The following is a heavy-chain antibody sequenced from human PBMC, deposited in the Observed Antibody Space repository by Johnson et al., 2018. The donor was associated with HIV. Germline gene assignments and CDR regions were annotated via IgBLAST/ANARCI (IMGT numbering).Heavy chain of an antibody. V-gene: IGHV3-7*03. CDR1: GFTFSNAW. CDR2: IKQDGSEK. D-gene: IGHD3-22*01. Sequence: EVQLVESGGGLVKPGGSLRLSCAASGFTFSNAWMSWVRQAPGKGLEWVANIKQDGSEKYYVDSVKGRFTISRDNAKNSLYLQMNSLRAEDTALYYCAKDNDSSGSDAFDIWGQGTMVTVSS. CDR3: AKDNDSSGSDAFDI. J-gene: IGHJ3*02.